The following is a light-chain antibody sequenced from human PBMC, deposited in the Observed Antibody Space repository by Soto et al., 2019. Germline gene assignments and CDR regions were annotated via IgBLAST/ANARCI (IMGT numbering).Light chain of an antibody. V-gene: IGKV3-15*01. Sequence: EIVMTQSTATLSVSPGERAALSCRASQSVSSKLAWYRQRLGQAPRLVIYDTSTRATGVPARFSGSGSGTEFTLTISSLQSEDFGVYYCQQYNDWFSITFGQGTRLEIK. J-gene: IGKJ5*01. CDR2: DTS. CDR1: QSVSSK. CDR3: QQYNDWFSIT.